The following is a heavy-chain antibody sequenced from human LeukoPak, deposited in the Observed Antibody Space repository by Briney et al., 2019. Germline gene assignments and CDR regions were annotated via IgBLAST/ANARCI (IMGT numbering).Heavy chain of an antibody. J-gene: IGHJ5*02. CDR1: GFTFCDYY. D-gene: IGHD6-13*01. CDR2: ISSSSSYT. Sequence: GGSLRLSCAASGFTFCDYYMSWIRQAPGKGLEWVSYISSSSSYTNYADSVKGRFTISRDNAKNSLYLQMNSLRAEDTAVYYCARGYSSSWYPKNWFDPWGQGTLVTVSS. CDR3: ARGYSSSWYPKNWFDP. V-gene: IGHV3-11*06.